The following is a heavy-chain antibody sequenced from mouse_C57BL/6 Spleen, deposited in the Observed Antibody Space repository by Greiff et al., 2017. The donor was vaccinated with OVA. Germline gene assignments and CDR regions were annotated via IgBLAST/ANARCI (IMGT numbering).Heavy chain of an antibody. CDR1: GFTFSSYT. Sequence: EVQVVESGGGLVKPGGSLKLSCAASGFTFSSYTMSWVRQTPEKRLEWVATISGGGGNTYYPDSVKGRFTISRDNAKNTLYLQMSSLRSEDTALYYCARHDDYERYFDVWGTGTTVTVSS. CDR3: ARHDDYERYFDV. V-gene: IGHV5-9*01. J-gene: IGHJ1*03. D-gene: IGHD2-4*01. CDR2: ISGGGGNT.